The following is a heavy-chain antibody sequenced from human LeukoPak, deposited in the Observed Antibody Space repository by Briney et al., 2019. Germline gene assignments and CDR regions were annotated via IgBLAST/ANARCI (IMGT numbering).Heavy chain of an antibody. V-gene: IGHV3-74*01. CDR3: TRDFDFSSAI. D-gene: IGHD3-3*01. CDR1: GFTFSSYW. J-gene: IGHJ4*02. Sequence: GGSLRLPCAASGFTFSSYWMHWVRQAPGKGLVWVSRISPDGSTTGHADSVKGRFTTSRDNAKNTLFLQMNSLRAEDTAVYYCTRDFDFSSAIWGQGTLVTVSS. CDR2: ISPDGSTT.